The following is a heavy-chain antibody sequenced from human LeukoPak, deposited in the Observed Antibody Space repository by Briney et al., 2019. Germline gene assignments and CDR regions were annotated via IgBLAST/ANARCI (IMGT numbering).Heavy chain of an antibody. Sequence: GGSLRLSRAASGFTFSSYSMHWVRQAPGRGLEWVAYISSSDISKYYADSVKGRFTTSRDIARNSLYLQMNSLRVEDTAIYYCARDPTPTQLWFRGSFDYWGQGALVIVSS. D-gene: IGHD5-18*01. V-gene: IGHV3-48*01. CDR3: ARDPTPTQLWFRGSFDY. CDR2: ISSSDISK. J-gene: IGHJ4*02. CDR1: GFTFSSYS.